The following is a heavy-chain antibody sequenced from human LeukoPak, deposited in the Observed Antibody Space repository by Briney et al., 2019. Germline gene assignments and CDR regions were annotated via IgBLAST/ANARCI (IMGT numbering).Heavy chain of an antibody. D-gene: IGHD3-3*01. V-gene: IGHV3-53*04. J-gene: IGHJ4*02. Sequence: GGSLRLSCAASGFTVSSNYMSWVRQAPGKGLEWVSVIYSGGSTYYADSVKGRFTISRHNSKNTLYLQMNSLRAEDTAVYYCARGGTYYDFWSGYYNEYYFDYRGQGTLVTVSS. CDR2: IYSGGST. CDR3: ARGGTYYDFWSGYYNEYYFDY. CDR1: GFTVSSNY.